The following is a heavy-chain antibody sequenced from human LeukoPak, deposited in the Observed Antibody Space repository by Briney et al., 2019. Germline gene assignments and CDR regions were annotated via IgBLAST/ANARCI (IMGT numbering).Heavy chain of an antibody. V-gene: IGHV3-23*01. CDR1: GFTFSSYA. D-gene: IGHD2/OR15-2a*01. J-gene: IGHJ4*02. CDR2: ISGSGGST. CDR3: AKLHPPLSIYGPFDY. Sequence: GGSLRLSCAASGFTFSSYAMSWFRQAPVKGLEWVPAISGSGGSTYYADSVKGRFTISRDNSKNTLYLQMNSLRAEDTAVYYCAKLHPPLSIYGPFDYWGQGTLVTVSS.